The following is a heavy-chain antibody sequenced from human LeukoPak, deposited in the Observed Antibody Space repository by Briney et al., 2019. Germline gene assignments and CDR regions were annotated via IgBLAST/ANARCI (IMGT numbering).Heavy chain of an antibody. CDR1: GASISSHY. D-gene: IGHD3-22*01. CDR3: ASYYYDSSGYYGAVGY. V-gene: IGHV4-59*11. CDR2: IHYSGST. J-gene: IGHJ4*02. Sequence: PSETLSLTCSVSGASISSHYWSWIRQPPGKGLEWIGYIHYSGSTNCNPSLKSRVTISLDTSKNQFSLKLSSVTAADTAVYYCASYYYDSSGYYGAVGYWGQGTLVTVSS.